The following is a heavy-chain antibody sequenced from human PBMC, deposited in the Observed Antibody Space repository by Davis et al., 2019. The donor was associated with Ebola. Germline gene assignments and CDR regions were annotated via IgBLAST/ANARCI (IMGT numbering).Heavy chain of an antibody. J-gene: IGHJ4*02. V-gene: IGHV1-8*01. Sequence: ASVKVSCKASGYTFANYDIHWVRQATGQGLEWLGWMNPNSDNTGYVQMFQGRVTMTRDTSISTAYMELSSLRSEDTAVYYCARELGLPDDYWGQGTLVTVSS. D-gene: IGHD1-7*01. CDR3: ARELGLPDDY. CDR2: MNPNSDNT. CDR1: GYTFANYD.